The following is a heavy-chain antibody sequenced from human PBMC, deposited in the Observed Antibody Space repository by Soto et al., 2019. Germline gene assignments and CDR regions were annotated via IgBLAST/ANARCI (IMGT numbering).Heavy chain of an antibody. J-gene: IGHJ4*02. CDR3: ARGYCSGGSCPREVLDY. D-gene: IGHD2-15*01. CDR1: GFTFSSYG. Sequence: GGSLRLSCAASGFTFSSYGMHWVRQAPGKGLEWVAVIWYDGSNKYYADSVKGRFTISRDNSKNTLYLQMNSLRAEDTAVYYCARGYCSGGSCPREVLDYWGQGTLVTVSS. V-gene: IGHV3-33*01. CDR2: IWYDGSNK.